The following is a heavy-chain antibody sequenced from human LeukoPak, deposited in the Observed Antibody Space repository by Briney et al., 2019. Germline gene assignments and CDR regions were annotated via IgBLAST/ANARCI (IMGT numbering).Heavy chain of an antibody. CDR3: ARDGDSYGPDFDY. CDR1: GGSISSYH. CDR2: ININEGP. V-gene: IGHV4-4*07. J-gene: IGHJ4*02. Sequence: SETLSLTCAVSGGSISSYHWSWIRQPAGKGLEWIGHININEGPKYNPSLRSRVTMSVDTSMNQYSLKLSSVTAADTAVYFCARDGDSYGPDFDYWGQGTLVTVSS. D-gene: IGHD5-18*01.